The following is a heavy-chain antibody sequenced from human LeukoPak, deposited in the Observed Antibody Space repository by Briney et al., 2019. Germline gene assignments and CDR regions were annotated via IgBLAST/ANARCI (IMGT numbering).Heavy chain of an antibody. J-gene: IGHJ4*02. CDR1: GFTFSSYA. CDR2: IPGSGDST. Sequence: SGGSLRLSCAASGFTFSSYAMSWVRQAPGKGLEWVPAIPGSGDSTNYADSVKGRFTISRDNSKNTLYLQMNSLRAEDTAVYYCAKRSGVSYGYFDYWGQGTLVTVSS. CDR3: AKRSGVSYGYFDY. D-gene: IGHD1-26*01. V-gene: IGHV3-23*01.